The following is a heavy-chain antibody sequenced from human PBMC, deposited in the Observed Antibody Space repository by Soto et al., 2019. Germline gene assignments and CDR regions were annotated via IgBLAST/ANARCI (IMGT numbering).Heavy chain of an antibody. D-gene: IGHD6-6*01. CDR2: ISGTGDSP. V-gene: IGHV3-23*01. Sequence: EVQLLESGGGLVQPGGSLRLSCAASGFTFSSYAMSWVRQAPGKGLEWVSAISGTGDSPYYADSVKGRFTISRDNSKNTLYLQMSSLRAEDTAVYYCAHCTAPRPFYCYGMDVWGQGTTVTVSS. CDR1: GFTFSSYA. CDR3: AHCTAPRPFYCYGMDV. J-gene: IGHJ6*02.